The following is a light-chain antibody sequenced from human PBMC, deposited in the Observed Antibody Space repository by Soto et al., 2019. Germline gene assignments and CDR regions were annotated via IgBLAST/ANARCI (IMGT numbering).Light chain of an antibody. Sequence: HSVLTQPRSVSGSPGQSVTISCTGTTSDVGGYNFVSWYQQRPGKVPKLMIYEVSIRPSGVPDRFSGSKSGNTASLTISGLQAEDGADYQCCSYVGSDTCVVFGRGTKVNVL. CDR3: CSYVGSDTCVV. CDR1: TSDVGGYNF. V-gene: IGLV2-11*01. J-gene: IGLJ1*01. CDR2: EVS.